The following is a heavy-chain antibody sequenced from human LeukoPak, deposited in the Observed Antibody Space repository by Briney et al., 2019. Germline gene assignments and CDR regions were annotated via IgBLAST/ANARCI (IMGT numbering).Heavy chain of an antibody. CDR1: GFTFSSYS. CDR2: ISSSSSYI. D-gene: IGHD5-12*01. CDR3: AREGGIVATGDY. V-gene: IGHV3-21*01. J-gene: IGHJ4*02. Sequence: NPGGSLRLSCAASGFTFSSYSMNWVRQAPGKGLEWVSSISSSSSYIYYADSVKGRFTISRDNAKNSLYLQMNSLRAEGTAVYYCAREGGIVATGDYWGQGTLVTVSS.